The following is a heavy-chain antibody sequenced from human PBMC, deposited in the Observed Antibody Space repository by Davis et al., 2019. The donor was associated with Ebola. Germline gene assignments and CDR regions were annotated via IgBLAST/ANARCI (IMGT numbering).Heavy chain of an antibody. CDR2: IYDSGST. V-gene: IGHV4-59*08. J-gene: IGHJ4*02. Sequence: PSETLSLTCTVSGASINSYYWSWIRQAPGKGLQWIGYIYDSGSTNYNPSLKSRVAISKDTSKNQVSLKLNSVTAADTAFYYCARQSCSGGNCYSYYFDSWGPGTLVTVSS. CDR3: ARQSCSGGNCYSYYFDS. D-gene: IGHD2-15*01. CDR1: GASINSYY.